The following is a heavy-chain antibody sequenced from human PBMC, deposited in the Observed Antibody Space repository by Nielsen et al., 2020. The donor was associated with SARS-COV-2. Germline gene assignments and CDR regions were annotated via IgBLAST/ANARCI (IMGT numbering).Heavy chain of an antibody. CDR3: ARGDLSAAATN. CDR2: ISPYNGHT. D-gene: IGHD6-13*01. V-gene: IGHV1-18*01. CDR1: GYTFTSYG. J-gene: IGHJ4*02. Sequence: ASVKVSCKASGYTFTSYGIYWVRQAPGQGLEWMGWISPYNGHTRYVQQLQGRVTMTIDTSTSTAYMELRSLRSDDTAVYFCARGDLSAAATNWGQGTLVTVSS.